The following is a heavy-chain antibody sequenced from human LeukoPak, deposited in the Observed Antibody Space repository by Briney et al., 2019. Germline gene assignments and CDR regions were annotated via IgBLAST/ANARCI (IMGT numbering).Heavy chain of an antibody. CDR2: INPNSGGT. J-gene: IGHJ4*02. CDR1: GYTFTGYY. CDR3: ARGLRAIRY. V-gene: IGHV1-2*02. D-gene: IGHD2-2*01. Sequence: ASVKVSCKASGYTFTGYYMHWVRQAPGQGLEWMGWINPNSGGTNYAQKFQGRVTITRNTSISTAYMELSSLRSEDTAVYYCARGLRAIRYWGQGTLVTVSS.